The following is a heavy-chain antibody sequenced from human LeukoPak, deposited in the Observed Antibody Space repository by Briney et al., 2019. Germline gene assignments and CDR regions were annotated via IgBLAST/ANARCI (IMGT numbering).Heavy chain of an antibody. CDR2: ISWDGGVI. CDR1: GFTFDDYA. V-gene: IGHV3-9*01. CDR3: AKDVGKGVGAPSD. D-gene: IGHD1-26*01. Sequence: PGGSLRLSCAASGFTFDDYAMHWLRQLPGKGLDWVSGISWDGGVIGYADSAKGRFTISRDNAKRYLYLQMNSLTTEDTAWYYCAKDVGKGVGAPSDWGQGILVTVSS. J-gene: IGHJ4*02.